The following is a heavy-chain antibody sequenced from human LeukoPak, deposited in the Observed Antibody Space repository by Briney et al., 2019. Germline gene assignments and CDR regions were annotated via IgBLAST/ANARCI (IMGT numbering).Heavy chain of an antibody. J-gene: IGHJ4*02. CDR1: GFTFSSYG. Sequence: PGGSLRLSCAASGFTFSSYGMHWVRQAPGKGLERVAVIWYDCSNKYYADSVKGRFTISGDYSKNTLYLQMNSLRADDTAVYYCARTPGGCSGGSCYSGSFDYWGQGTLVTVSS. D-gene: IGHD2-15*01. CDR3: ARTPGGCSGGSCYSGSFDY. CDR2: IWYDCSNK. V-gene: IGHV3-33*01.